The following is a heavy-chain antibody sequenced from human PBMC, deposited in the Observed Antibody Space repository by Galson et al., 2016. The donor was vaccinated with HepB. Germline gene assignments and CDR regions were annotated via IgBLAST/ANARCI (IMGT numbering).Heavy chain of an antibody. Sequence: SLRLSCAASGFSFSSFWMHWVRQVPEKGLVWVARTNEYGSITDYADSVKGRFTISRDNSKNTLYLQMSSLRAEDPAVYFCARDVGGWGSYWGQVTLVTVSS. CDR3: ARDVGGWGSY. J-gene: IGHJ4*02. CDR2: TNEYGSIT. V-gene: IGHV3-74*01. D-gene: IGHD3-10*01. CDR1: GFSFSSFW.